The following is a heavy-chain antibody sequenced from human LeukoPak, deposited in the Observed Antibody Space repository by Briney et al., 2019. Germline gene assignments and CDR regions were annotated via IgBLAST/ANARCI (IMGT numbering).Heavy chain of an antibody. CDR2: ISRSSDTI. V-gene: IGHV3-48*01. D-gene: IGHD3-22*01. CDR1: GFSFSTYS. J-gene: IGHJ4*02. CDR3: AKPYDSSGYYYGIDY. Sequence: GGSLRLSCAASGFSFSTYSMNWARQAPGKGLEWISYISRSSDTIYYADSVKGRFTVSRDNSKNTLYLQMNSLRAEDTAVYYCAKPYDSSGYYYGIDYWGQGTLVTVSS.